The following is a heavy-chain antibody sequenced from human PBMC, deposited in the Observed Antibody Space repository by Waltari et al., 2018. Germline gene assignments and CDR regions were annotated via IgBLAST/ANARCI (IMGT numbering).Heavy chain of an antibody. CDR3: AKGLLWFGGENP. J-gene: IGHJ5*02. CDR1: GFTFSSYA. V-gene: IGHV3-23*01. D-gene: IGHD3-10*01. Sequence: EVQLLESGGGLVQPGGSLRLSCAASGFTFSSYAMSWVRQAPGKGLEWVSAISGSGGSTYYAAAVKGRFTISRDNSKNSLYLQMNSLRAEDTAVYYCAKGLLWFGGENPRRQGTLVTVSS. CDR2: ISGSGGST.